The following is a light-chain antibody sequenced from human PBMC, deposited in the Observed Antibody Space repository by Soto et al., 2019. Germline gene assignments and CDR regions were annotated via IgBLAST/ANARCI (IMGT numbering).Light chain of an antibody. CDR3: QQRDIWPWT. V-gene: IGKV3D-11*01. Sequence: EIVVTQSPATLSVSPGERATLSCRASHDVGVNLAWYQQKPGQAPRLLMYDASKRATGIPARFSGSGSGTDFTLTISSLEPEDFAVYYCQQRDIWPWTFGQGTKVDIK. CDR1: HDVGVN. J-gene: IGKJ1*01. CDR2: DAS.